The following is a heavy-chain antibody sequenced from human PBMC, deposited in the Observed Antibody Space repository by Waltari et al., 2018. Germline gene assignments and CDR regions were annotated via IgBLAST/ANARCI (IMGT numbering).Heavy chain of an antibody. J-gene: IGHJ4*02. CDR2: INHSGST. D-gene: IGHD3-9*01. CDR3: ARGGIRYFDWLLYFDY. CDR1: GGSFSGYY. V-gene: IGHV4-34*01. Sequence: QVQLQQWGAGLLKPSETLSLTCAVYGGSFSGYYWRWIRQPPGKGLEWIGEINHSGSTNYNPSLKSRVTISVDTSKNQFSLKLSSVTAADTAVYYCARGGIRYFDWLLYFDYWGQGTLVTVSS.